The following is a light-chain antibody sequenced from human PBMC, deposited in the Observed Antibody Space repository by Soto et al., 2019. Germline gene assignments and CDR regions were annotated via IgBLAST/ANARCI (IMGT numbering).Light chain of an antibody. CDR1: QIVSSS. V-gene: IGKV3-11*01. CDR2: DTS. CDR3: QQRTNWRIT. Sequence: TQSPSTLSASVGDRATLSCRASQIVSSSLAWYQQKPGQSPRLLIYDTSNRATGIPARFSGSGSGTDFTLTISSLEPEDFAVYYCQQRTNWRITFGQGTRLEI. J-gene: IGKJ5*01.